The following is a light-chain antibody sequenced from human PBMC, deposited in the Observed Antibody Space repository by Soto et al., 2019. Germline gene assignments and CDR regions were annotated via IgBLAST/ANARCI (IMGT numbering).Light chain of an antibody. J-gene: IGKJ4*01. Sequence: EIVLTQSPGTLPLSPGERATLSCRASQGVSSSYLAWYQQKPGQPPRLLIYGASSRATGIPDRFSGSGSGTDFILTITRLQPEDFAVYYCQHYRTSFGGGTKVEI. CDR3: QHYRTS. CDR1: QGVSSSY. CDR2: GAS. V-gene: IGKV3-20*01.